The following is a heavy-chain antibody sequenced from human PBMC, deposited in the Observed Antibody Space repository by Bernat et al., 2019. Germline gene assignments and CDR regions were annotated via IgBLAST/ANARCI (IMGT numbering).Heavy chain of an antibody. Sequence: QVTLKESGPVLVKPTETLTLTCTVSGFSLSNARMGVSWIRQPPGKALEWLAHIFSNDEKSYSTSLKSRLTISKDTSKSQVVLTMSNMDPMDTATYYCARMIGYSYGFLLTYYFDYWGQGTLVTVSS. V-gene: IGHV2-26*01. D-gene: IGHD5-18*01. J-gene: IGHJ4*02. CDR3: ARMIGYSYGFLLTYYFDY. CDR1: GFSLSNARMG. CDR2: IFSNDEK.